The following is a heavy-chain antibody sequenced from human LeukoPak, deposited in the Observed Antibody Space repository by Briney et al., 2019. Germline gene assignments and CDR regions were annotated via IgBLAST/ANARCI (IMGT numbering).Heavy chain of an antibody. CDR2: ISWNRGSI. J-gene: IGHJ6*02. CDR1: GFTFDDYA. Sequence: GGSLRLSCAASGFTFDDYAMHWVRQAPGKGLEWVSGISWNRGSIGYADSVKGRFTISRDNAKNSLYLQMNSLRAEDTALYYCAKDNGRTGKYYYYGMDVWGQGTTVTVSS. V-gene: IGHV3-9*01. CDR3: AKDNGRTGKYYYYGMDV. D-gene: IGHD1-1*01.